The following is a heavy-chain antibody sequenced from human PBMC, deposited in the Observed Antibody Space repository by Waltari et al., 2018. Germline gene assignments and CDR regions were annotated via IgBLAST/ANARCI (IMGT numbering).Heavy chain of an antibody. CDR1: GFTFSSYE. V-gene: IGHV3-48*03. CDR2: ISSSGITI. CDR3: AGIRGYSGYDYYYYMDV. Sequence: EVQLVESGGGLVQPGGSLRLSCAASGFTFSSYEMNWVRQAPGKGLEWVSYISSSGITIYYADSVKGRFTISRDNAKNSLYLQMNSLRAEDTAVYYCAGIRGYSGYDYYYYMDVWGKGTTVTVSS. D-gene: IGHD5-12*01. J-gene: IGHJ6*03.